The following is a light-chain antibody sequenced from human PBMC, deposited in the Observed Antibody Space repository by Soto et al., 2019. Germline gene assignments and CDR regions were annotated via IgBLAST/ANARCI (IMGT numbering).Light chain of an antibody. CDR3: QQYNGH. CDR1: QSINNW. Sequence: DIQMTQSPSTLSASVGDRVTITCRASQSINNWLAWYQQKPGKVPKLLIYDASSLESGVPSRFSGSGSGTEFSLTISSLQPDDFATYYCQQYNGHFGPGTKVDIK. J-gene: IGKJ3*01. CDR2: DAS. V-gene: IGKV1-5*01.